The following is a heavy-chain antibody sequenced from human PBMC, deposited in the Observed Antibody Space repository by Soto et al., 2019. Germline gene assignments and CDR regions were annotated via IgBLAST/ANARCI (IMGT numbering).Heavy chain of an antibody. CDR1: GYSINRGYY. CDR3: VRDRSSGWFGQKNNWFDP. D-gene: IGHD6-19*01. V-gene: IGHV4-38-2*02. CDR2: THYSGST. J-gene: IGHJ5*02. Sequence: SETLSLTCAVSGYSINRGYYWGWIRQPPGKGLEWIGSTHYSGSTYYNPSLKSRVIISVDTSKNQLSLNVSRATAADAAVYYCVRDRSSGWFGQKNNWFDPWGQGTLVTVSS.